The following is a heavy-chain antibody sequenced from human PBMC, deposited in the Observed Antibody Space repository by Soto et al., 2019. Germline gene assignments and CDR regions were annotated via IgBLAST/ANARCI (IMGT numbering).Heavy chain of an antibody. V-gene: IGHV3-15*01. D-gene: IGHD3-22*01. CDR1: GFTFSNAW. CDR2: IKSKTDGGTT. J-gene: IGHJ4*01. Sequence: PGESLKISCAASGFTFSNAWMSWVRQAPGKGLEWVGRIKSKTDGGTTDYAAPVKGRFAISRDDSNNMVYLQMNSLKIEDTAVYYCTTDSYSTIIIVRFDYWGHGTLVTVSS. CDR3: TTDSYSTIIIVRFDY.